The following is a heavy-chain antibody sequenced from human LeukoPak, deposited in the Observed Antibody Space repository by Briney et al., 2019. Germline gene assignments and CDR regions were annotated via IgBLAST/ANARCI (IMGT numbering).Heavy chain of an antibody. V-gene: IGHV1-18*01. J-gene: IGHJ6*02. CDR3: AREYYYDSSGYYYGMDV. D-gene: IGHD3-22*01. Sequence: ASVKVSYQASGYTFTHYVISWVGQAPGQGLEWMGWISPYNGNTNYAHKLQGRVTMTTDTSTSTAYMELRSLRSDDTAVYYCAREYYYDSSGYYYGMDVWGQGTTVTVSS. CDR2: ISPYNGNT. CDR1: GYTFTHYV.